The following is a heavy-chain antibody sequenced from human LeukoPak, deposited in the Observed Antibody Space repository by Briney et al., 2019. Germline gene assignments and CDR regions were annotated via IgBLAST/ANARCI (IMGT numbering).Heavy chain of an antibody. V-gene: IGHV1-2*02. J-gene: IGHJ6*02. CDR1: GYTFTGYY. CDR2: INPNSGGT. D-gene: IGHD3-10*01. CDR3: ASSYYYGSGSYPYYYYGMDV. Sequence: ASVKVSCKASGYTFTGYYMHWVRQAPGQGLEWMGWINPNSGGTNYAQKFQGRVTMTRDTSISTAYMELSRLRSDDTAVYYCASSYYYGSGSYPYYYYGMDVWGQGTTVTVSS.